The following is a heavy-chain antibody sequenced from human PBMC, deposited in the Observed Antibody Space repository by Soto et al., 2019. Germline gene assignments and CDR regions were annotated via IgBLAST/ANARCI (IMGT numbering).Heavy chain of an antibody. CDR1: GGSISSYY. CDR2: IYYSGST. V-gene: IGHV4-59*01. J-gene: IGHJ6*02. D-gene: IGHD6-19*01. CDR3: ARGEQWLVTGENGMDV. Sequence: SETLSLTFTVSGGSISSYYWSWIRQPPVKGLEWIGYIYYSGSTNYNPSLKSRVTISVDTSKNQFSLKLSSVTAADTAVYYCARGEQWLVTGENGMDVWGQRTTVAFSS.